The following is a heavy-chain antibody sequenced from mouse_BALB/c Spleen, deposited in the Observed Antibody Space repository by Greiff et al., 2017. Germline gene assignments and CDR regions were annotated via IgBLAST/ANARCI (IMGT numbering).Heavy chain of an antibody. CDR2: ISTYYGDA. J-gene: IGHJ4*01. CDR3: ARRGRLPAMDY. D-gene: IGHD1-2*01. CDR1: GYTFTDYA. V-gene: IGHV1S137*01. Sequence: QVQLQQSGAELVRPGVSVKISCKGSGYTFTDYAMHWVKQSHAKSLEWIGVISTYYGDASYNQKFKGKATMTVDKSSSTAYMELARLTSEDSAIYYCARRGRLPAMDYWGQGTSVTVSS.